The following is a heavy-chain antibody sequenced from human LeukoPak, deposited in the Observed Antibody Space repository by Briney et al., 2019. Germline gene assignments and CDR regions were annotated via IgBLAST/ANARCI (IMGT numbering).Heavy chain of an antibody. CDR1: GFTFSYYT. J-gene: IGHJ4*02. CDR2: ISSSSGYI. CDR3: AKASNSRHDFDY. V-gene: IGHV3-21*04. Sequence: SGGSLRLSCVASGFTFSYYTMNWVRQAPGKGLEWVSSISSSSGYIYYADSVKGRLTISRDNSRNTVYLQMNNLRAEDTAVYYCAKASNSRHDFDYWGQGTLVTVSS. D-gene: IGHD6-13*01.